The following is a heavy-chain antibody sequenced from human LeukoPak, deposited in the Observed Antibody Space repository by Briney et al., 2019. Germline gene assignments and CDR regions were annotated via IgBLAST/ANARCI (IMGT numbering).Heavy chain of an antibody. V-gene: IGHV1-8*01. CDR3: ARARMVRGVKGPTPKYNWFDP. Sequence: ASVKVSCKASGYTFTSYDINWVRQATGQGLEWMGWMNPNSGNTGYAQKFQGRVTMTRNTSISTAYMELSSLRSEDTAVYYCARARMVRGVKGPTPKYNWFDPWGQGTLATVSS. CDR1: GYTFTSYD. CDR2: MNPNSGNT. J-gene: IGHJ5*02. D-gene: IGHD3-10*01.